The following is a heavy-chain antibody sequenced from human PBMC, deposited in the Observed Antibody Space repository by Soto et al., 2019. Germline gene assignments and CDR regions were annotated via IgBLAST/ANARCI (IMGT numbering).Heavy chain of an antibody. J-gene: IGHJ4*02. V-gene: IGHV3-74*01. CDR1: GITFSTYR. CDR3: ARENYDFWSGYYLDY. Sequence: VRLVESGGGLVQPGGSLRLSCVVSGITFSTYRMHWVRQAPGKGLVWVSHIKSDGTVTHYTDSVRGRFIISRDNAKNTLFLQMNSLRAEDTAVYYCARENYDFWSGYYLDYWGQGTLVTVSS. CDR2: IKSDGTVT. D-gene: IGHD3-3*01.